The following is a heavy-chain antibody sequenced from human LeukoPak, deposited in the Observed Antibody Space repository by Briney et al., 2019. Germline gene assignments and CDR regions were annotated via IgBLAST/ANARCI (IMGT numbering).Heavy chain of an antibody. CDR1: GFTFSSYS. Sequence: GGSLRLSCAASGFTFSSYSMNWVRQAPGKGPEWVSYISSSSSTIYYADSVKGRFTISRDNAKNSLYLQMNSLRAEDTAVYYCARDRLYYYGSGSYYRNYYYYGMDVWGQGTTVTVSS. CDR3: ARDRLYYYGSGSYYRNYYYYGMDV. V-gene: IGHV3-48*04. CDR2: ISSSSSTI. D-gene: IGHD3-10*01. J-gene: IGHJ6*02.